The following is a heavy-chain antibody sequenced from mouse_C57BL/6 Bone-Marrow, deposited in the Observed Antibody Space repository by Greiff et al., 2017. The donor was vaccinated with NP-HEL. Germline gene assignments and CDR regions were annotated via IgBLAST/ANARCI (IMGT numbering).Heavy chain of an antibody. J-gene: IGHJ1*03. V-gene: IGHV14-2*01. Sequence: VQLQQSGAELVKPGASVKLSCTASGFNIKDYYMHWVKQRTEQGLEWIGRIDPEDGATKYAPKFQGKATITADTSSNTACLQLSSLTAEDTAVYYCARDYYGSSWYVDVWGTGTTVTVSS. CDR3: ARDYYGSSWYVDV. CDR2: IDPEDGAT. CDR1: GFNIKDYY. D-gene: IGHD1-1*01.